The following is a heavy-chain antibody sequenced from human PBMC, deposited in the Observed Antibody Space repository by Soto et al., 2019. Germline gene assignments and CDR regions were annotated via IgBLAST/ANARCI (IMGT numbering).Heavy chain of an antibody. V-gene: IGHV3-74*01. CDR1: GSIFSSYW. J-gene: IGHJ4*02. CDR2: INADGSST. D-gene: IGHD1-1*01. Sequence: EAPLVESGGGLVQPGGSLRLSCAASGSIFSSYWMHWVRQAPGKGLVWLSRINADGSSTNDVDSVKGRFTISRDNAKNTLDLQMNSLRGDDTAVYYCARGERATTGYWGQGTLVTVSS. CDR3: ARGERATTGY.